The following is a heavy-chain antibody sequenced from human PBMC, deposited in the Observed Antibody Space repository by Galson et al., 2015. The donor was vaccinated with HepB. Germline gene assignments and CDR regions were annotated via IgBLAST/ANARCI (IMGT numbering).Heavy chain of an antibody. CDR2: ISYSGST. CDR1: GGSISSGGYY. Sequence: TLSLTCSVSGGSISSGGYYWSWIRQHPGKGLEWIGYISYSGSTYYNPSLKSRLTISVDTSKNHFSLKLNSVTAADAAVYYCASLYSYWAFDNWGQGTLVTVSS. CDR3: ASLYSYWAFDN. D-gene: IGHD5-18*01. J-gene: IGHJ4*02. V-gene: IGHV4-31*03.